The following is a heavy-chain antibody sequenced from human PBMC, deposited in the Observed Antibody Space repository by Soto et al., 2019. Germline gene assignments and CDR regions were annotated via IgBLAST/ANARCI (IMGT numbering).Heavy chain of an antibody. V-gene: IGHV1-18*01. Sequence: QVQLVQSGAEVKKPGAPVKVSCKPSGYTFTNFGISWGRQPPGQGLEGMGWIGAYIGNTNYAQKFQGRVTMTTDTSTSTAYMELRSLRSDDTAVYYCARDRSSSSLWGQGTLVTVSS. CDR1: GYTFTNFG. CDR3: ARDRSSSSL. CDR2: IGAYIGNT. J-gene: IGHJ4*02. D-gene: IGHD6-13*01.